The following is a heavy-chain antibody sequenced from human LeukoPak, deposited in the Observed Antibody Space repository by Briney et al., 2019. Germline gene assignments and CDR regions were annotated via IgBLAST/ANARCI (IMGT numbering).Heavy chain of an antibody. Sequence: GGSLRLSCAASGFTFSDYYMSWIRQAPGKGLEWVSYISSSGSTIYYADSVKGRFTISRDNAKNSLYLQMNSLRAEDTAVYYCAKDHRFRADILTACFDYWGQGTLVTVSS. CDR1: GFTFSDYY. D-gene: IGHD3-9*01. CDR2: ISSSGSTI. J-gene: IGHJ4*02. CDR3: AKDHRFRADILTACFDY. V-gene: IGHV3-11*01.